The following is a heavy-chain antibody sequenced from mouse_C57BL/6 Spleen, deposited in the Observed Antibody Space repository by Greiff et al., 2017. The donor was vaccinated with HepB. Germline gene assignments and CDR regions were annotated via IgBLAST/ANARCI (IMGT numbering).Heavy chain of an antibody. J-gene: IGHJ2*01. CDR3: ARGDDYDGGVFDY. V-gene: IGHV1-19*01. CDR1: GYTFTDYY. D-gene: IGHD2-4*01. Sequence: VQLQQSGPVLVKPGASVKMSCKASGYTFTDYYMNWVKQSHGKSLEWIGVINPYNGGTSYNQKFKGKATLTVDKSSSTAYMELNSLTSEDSAVYYCARGDDYDGGVFDYWGQGTTLTVSS. CDR2: INPYNGGT.